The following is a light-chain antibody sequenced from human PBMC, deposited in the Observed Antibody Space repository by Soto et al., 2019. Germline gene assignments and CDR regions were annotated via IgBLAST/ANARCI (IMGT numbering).Light chain of an antibody. CDR2: GAS. CDR1: QSVSSSY. CDR3: QQYGNSPQT. Sequence: EIVLTQSPGTLSLSPGERATLSCRASQSVSSSYLAWYQQKPGQAPRLLIYGASNRATGIPDRFSCSGSGTDFTLTISSLEPEDFAVYYCQQYGNSPQTFGQGAKVEIK. J-gene: IGKJ1*01. V-gene: IGKV3-20*01.